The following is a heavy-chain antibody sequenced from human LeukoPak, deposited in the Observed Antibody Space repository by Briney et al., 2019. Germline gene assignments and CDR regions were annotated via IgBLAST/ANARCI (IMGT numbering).Heavy chain of an antibody. V-gene: IGHV4-30-4*08. CDR2: ICYSGSA. CDR3: ARENYDFETFDP. J-gene: IGHJ5*02. Sequence: ASETLSLTCTVSGGSISSGDYYWSWIRQPPGKGLEWIGYICYSGSAYYNPSLKSRVTISVDTSKNQFSLKLSSVTAADTAVYYCARENYDFETFDPWGQGTLVTVSS. CDR1: GGSISSGDYY. D-gene: IGHD3-3*01.